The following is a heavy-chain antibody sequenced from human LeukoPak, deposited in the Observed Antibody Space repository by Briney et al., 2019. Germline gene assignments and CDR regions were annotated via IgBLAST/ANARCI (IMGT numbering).Heavy chain of an antibody. CDR3: ARDLFSGYDPRTFDL. D-gene: IGHD5-12*01. CDR1: GFTVINNY. CDR2: IYSGGST. J-gene: IGHJ4*02. V-gene: IGHV3-66*01. Sequence: GGSLRLSCSASGFTVINNYMSWVRQAPGKGLEWVSLIYSGGSTYYADSVKGRFTISRDNSKNTLYLQMNSLRAEDTALYYCARDLFSGYDPRTFDLWGQGTLVTVSS.